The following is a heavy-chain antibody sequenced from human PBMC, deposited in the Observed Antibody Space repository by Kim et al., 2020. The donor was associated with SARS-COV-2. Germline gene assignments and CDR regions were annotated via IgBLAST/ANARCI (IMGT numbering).Heavy chain of an antibody. V-gene: IGHV4-34*01. Sequence: SETLSLTCAVYGGSFSGYYWSWIRQPPGKGLEWIGEINHSGSTNYNPSLKSRVTISVDTSKNQFSLKLSSVTAADTAVYYCARGRSYWRELLGYWGQGTLVTVSS. J-gene: IGHJ4*02. D-gene: IGHD1-7*01. CDR3: ARGRSYWRELLGY. CDR1: GGSFSGYY. CDR2: INHSGST.